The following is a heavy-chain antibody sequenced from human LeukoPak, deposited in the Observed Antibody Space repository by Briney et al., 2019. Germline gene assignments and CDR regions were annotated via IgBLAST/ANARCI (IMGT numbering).Heavy chain of an antibody. CDR2: IKSKTDGGTT. CDR3: XXXXXXXXXXGXGXXXXYYMDV. D-gene: IGHD2-15*01. J-gene: IGHJ6*03. V-gene: IGHV3-15*01. Sequence: GGSLRLSCAASGFTFSSAWMSWVRQAPGKGLEWVGRIKSKTDGGTTDYAAPVKGRFTISRDDSKNMLYLQMNTLKTEDTAVXXXXXXXXXXXXXGXGXXXXYYMDVXXKXTTVTVSS. CDR1: GFTFSSAW.